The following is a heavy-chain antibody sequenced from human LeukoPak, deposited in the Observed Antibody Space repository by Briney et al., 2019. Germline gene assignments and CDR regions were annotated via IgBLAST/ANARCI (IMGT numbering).Heavy chain of an antibody. D-gene: IGHD6-13*01. J-gene: IGHJ4*02. V-gene: IGHV3-23*01. CDR2: ISGSGYNT. Sequence: GGSLRLSCADSGLIPHIYIDSTVRQAPGKGLEWVSSISGSGYNTYHADSVKGRFSISRDNSKNTVFLQMNSLSAEGTAIYDCAKATNSGSFSLNFDYWRQGTLVTVSS. CDR1: GLIPHIYI. CDR3: AKATNSGSFSLNFDY.